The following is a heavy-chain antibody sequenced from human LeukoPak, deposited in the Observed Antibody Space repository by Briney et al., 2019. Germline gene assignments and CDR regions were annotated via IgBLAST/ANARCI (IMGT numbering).Heavy chain of an antibody. Sequence: GGSLRLSCAASGFTFSSYEMNWVRQAPGKGLEWVSYISSSGSTVYYADSVKGRFAISRDNAKKSLYLQMNSLRAEDTALYYCARAGSSGWFLYYFDYWGQGTLVTVSS. CDR3: ARAGSSGWFLYYFDY. CDR2: ISSSGSTV. CDR1: GFTFSSYE. J-gene: IGHJ4*02. D-gene: IGHD6-19*01. V-gene: IGHV3-48*03.